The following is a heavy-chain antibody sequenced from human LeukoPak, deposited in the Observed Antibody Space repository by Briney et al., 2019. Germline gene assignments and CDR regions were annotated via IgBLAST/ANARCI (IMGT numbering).Heavy chain of an antibody. CDR3: ARDSSGYYGDYFDC. CDR1: GGSISSSNW. D-gene: IGHD3-22*01. V-gene: IGHV4-4*02. CDR2: IYYSGST. J-gene: IGHJ4*02. Sequence: QPSGTLSLTCAVSGGSISSSNWWSWVRQPPGKGLEWIGYIYYSGSTNYNPSLKSRVTISVDTSKNQFSLKLSSVTAADTAVYYCARDSSGYYGDYFDCWGQGTLVTVSS.